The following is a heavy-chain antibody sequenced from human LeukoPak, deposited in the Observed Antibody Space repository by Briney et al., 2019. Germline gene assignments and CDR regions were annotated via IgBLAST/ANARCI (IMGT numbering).Heavy chain of an antibody. CDR1: GFTFSSYS. D-gene: IGHD3-10*01. J-gene: IGHJ4*02. CDR2: ISSSSSYI. V-gene: IGHV3-21*01. Sequence: PGGSLRLSCAASGFTFSSYSMNWVRQAPGKGLEWVSSISSSSSYIYYADSVKGRFTISRDNAKNSLYLQMNSLRAEDTAVYYCARINHRHDSGGFDYWGQGTLVTVSS. CDR3: ARINHRHDSGGFDY.